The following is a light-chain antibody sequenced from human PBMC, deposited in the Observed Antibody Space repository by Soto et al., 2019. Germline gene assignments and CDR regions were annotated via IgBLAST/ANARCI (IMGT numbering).Light chain of an antibody. V-gene: IGKV2-30*01. J-gene: IGKJ2*01. CDR2: KVS. Sequence: DVVMTQSPLSLPVTLGQPASISCRSSQSLVSSDGNTYLNWFQQRPGQSPRRLICKVSDRDSGVPARFSGSGSGADLTLKITRVEAEDVGFYYCMQSGHWPYAFGQGNKREIK. CDR3: MQSGHWPYA. CDR1: QSLVSSDGNTY.